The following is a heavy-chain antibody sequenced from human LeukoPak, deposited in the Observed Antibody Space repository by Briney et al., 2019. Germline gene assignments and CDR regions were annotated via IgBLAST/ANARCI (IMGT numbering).Heavy chain of an antibody. CDR1: GGTFSRYA. D-gene: IGHD2-2*01. Sequence: ASVKVSCKASGGTFSRYANSWVRQAPGHGLEWTGGIIPIFGTANYAQKFQRRVTITADKSTSTAYMELSSLRSEDTAVYYCASCSSTSCRPYYYYYGMDVWGKGTTVTVSS. CDR2: IIPIFGTA. CDR3: ASCSSTSCRPYYYYYGMDV. J-gene: IGHJ6*04. V-gene: IGHV1-69*06.